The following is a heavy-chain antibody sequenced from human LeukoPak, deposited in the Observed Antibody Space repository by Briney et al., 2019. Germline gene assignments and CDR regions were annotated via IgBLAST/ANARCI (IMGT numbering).Heavy chain of an antibody. CDR3: ARRTYSSSWYGENWFDP. CDR1: GGSFSGYQ. J-gene: IGHJ5*02. CDR2: INHSGST. V-gene: IGHV4-34*01. Sequence: PSETLSLTCAVYGGSFSGYQWSWIRQPPGKGLEWIGEINHSGSTNYSPSLKSRVTISLDTSKNQFSLKLSSVTAADAAVYYCARRTYSSSWYGENWFDPWGQGTLVTVSS. D-gene: IGHD6-13*01.